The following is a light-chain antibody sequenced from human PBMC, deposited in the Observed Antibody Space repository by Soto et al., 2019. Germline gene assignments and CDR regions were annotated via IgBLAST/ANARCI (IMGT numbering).Light chain of an antibody. J-gene: IGLJ1*01. CDR3: CSYAGSSTFSYV. CDR1: SSDVGSYNL. V-gene: IGLV2-23*03. Sequence: QPALTQPASVSGSPGQSITISCTGTSSDVGSYNLVSWYQQHPGKAPKLVIYEGSKRPSGVSNRFSGSKSGNTASLTISGLQAEDEADYYCCSYAGSSTFSYVFGTGTKVTVL. CDR2: EGS.